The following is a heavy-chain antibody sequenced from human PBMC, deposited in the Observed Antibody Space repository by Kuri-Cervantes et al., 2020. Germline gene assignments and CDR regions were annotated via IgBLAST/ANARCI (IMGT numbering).Heavy chain of an antibody. J-gene: IGHJ6*02. CDR3: ARSPDKLAYCGGDCYSAPSSYYYYYGMDV. V-gene: IGHV4-31*03. CDR1: GGSISSGGYY. CDR2: IYYSGST. D-gene: IGHD2-21*02. Sequence: SCTVSGGSISSGGYYWSWIRQHPGKGLEWIGYIYYSGSTYYNPSLKSRVTISVDTSKNQFSLKLSSVTAADTAVYYCARSPDKLAYCGGDCYSAPSSYYYYYGMDVWGQGTTVTVSS.